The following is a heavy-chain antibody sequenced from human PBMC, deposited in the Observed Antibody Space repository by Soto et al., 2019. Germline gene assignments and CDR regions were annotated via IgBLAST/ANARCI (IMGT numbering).Heavy chain of an antibody. D-gene: IGHD3-9*01. V-gene: IGHV3-23*01. CDR3: ARALMLRDFDWYFDH. CDR2: ISGTGGTT. Sequence: EVQLLESGGGLVQPGGSLRLSCVGSGFTFRSHALTWVRQSPGKGLEWVAGISGTGGTTYYGDFMRGRFTISRDNSKESLNLQMDSLRTDDTAIYFCARALMLRDFDWYFDHLGQGSLVIVTS. CDR1: GFTFRSHA. J-gene: IGHJ4*02.